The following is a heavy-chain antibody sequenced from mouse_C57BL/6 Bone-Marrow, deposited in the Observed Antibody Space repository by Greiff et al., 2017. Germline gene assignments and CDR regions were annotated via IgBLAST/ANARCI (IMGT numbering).Heavy chain of an antibody. CDR1: GYAFSSSW. J-gene: IGHJ1*03. Sequence: LQESGPELVKPGASVKISCKASGYAFSSSWMNWVKQRPGKGLEWIGRIYPGDGDTNYNGKFKGKATLTADKSSSTAYMQLSSLTSEDSAVYFCARSGRDWYFDVWGTGTTVTVSS. V-gene: IGHV1-82*01. CDR2: IYPGDGDT. CDR3: ARSGRDWYFDV. D-gene: IGHD3-1*01.